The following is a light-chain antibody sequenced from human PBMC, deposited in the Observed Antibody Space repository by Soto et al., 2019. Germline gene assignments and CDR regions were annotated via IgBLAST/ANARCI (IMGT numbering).Light chain of an antibody. V-gene: IGLV2-14*01. CDR3: SSFTSSSTDV. Sequence: SALTQPASVSGSPRQSITISGTGTSRDVRAYNFVSWYQLHPGKAPKPMIYDLSNRPSGVSNRFSGSKSGNTASLTISGFQAEDEADYCCSSFTSSSTDVFGTGTKLTVL. CDR2: DLS. J-gene: IGLJ1*01. CDR1: SRDVRAYNF.